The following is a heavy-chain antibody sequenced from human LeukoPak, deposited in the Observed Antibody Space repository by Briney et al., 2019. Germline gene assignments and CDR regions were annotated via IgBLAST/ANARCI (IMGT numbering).Heavy chain of an antibody. CDR2: IIPIFGTA. CDR3: ARIAAAPYYFDY. CDR1: GGTFSSYA. V-gene: IGHV1-69*13. D-gene: IGHD6-13*01. J-gene: IGHJ4*02. Sequence: WASVEVSCKASGGTFSSYAISWVRQAPGQGLEWMGGIIPIFGTANYAQKFQGRVTITADESTSTVYMELSSLRSEDTAVYYCARIAAAPYYFDYWGQGTLVTVSS.